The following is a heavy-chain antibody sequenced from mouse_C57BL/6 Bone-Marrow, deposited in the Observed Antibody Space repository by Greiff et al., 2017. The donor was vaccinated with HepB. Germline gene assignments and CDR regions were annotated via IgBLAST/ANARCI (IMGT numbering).Heavy chain of an antibody. J-gene: IGHJ1*03. CDR2: IWSGGST. CDR1: GFSLTSYG. Sequence: VKLVESGPGLVQPSQSLSITCTVSGFSLTSYGVHWVRQSPGKGLEWLGVIWSGGSTDYNAAFISRLSISKDNSKSQVFFKMNSLQADDTAIYYCARNFGYYGSSLYWYFDVWGTGTTVTVSS. V-gene: IGHV2-2*01. CDR3: ARNFGYYGSSLYWYFDV. D-gene: IGHD1-1*01.